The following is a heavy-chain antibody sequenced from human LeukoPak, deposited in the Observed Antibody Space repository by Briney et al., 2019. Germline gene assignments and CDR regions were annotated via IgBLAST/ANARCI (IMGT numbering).Heavy chain of an antibody. D-gene: IGHD6-13*01. V-gene: IGHV3-7*01. Sequence: GGSLRLSCAASGFISSYWMTWVRQAPGKGLEWVANIKQDGSERYYVDSVKGRFTISRDNVKNSLYLQMDSLRAEDTAVYYCAILRTASDDYWGQGTLVTVSS. CDR3: AILRTASDDY. CDR2: IKQDGSER. CDR1: GFISSYW. J-gene: IGHJ4*02.